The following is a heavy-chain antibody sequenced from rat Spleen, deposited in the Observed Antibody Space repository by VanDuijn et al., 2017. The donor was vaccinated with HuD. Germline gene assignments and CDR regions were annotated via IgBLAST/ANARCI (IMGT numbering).Heavy chain of an antibody. Sequence: EVRLVESDGGLVQPGRSLKLSCAASGFTFSDYYMAWVRQAPKKGLEWVASISYEGSSTYYGDSVKGRFTISRDNAKSTLYLQMNSLRSEDTATYYCARRYDFDFWGQGVMVTVSS. V-gene: IGHV5-22*01. J-gene: IGHJ2*01. D-gene: IGHD2-1*01. CDR2: ISYEGSST. CDR3: ARRYDFDF. CDR1: GFTFSDYY.